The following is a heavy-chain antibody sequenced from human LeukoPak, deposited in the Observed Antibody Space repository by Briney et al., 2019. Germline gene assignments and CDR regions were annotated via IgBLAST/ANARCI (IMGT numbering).Heavy chain of an antibody. V-gene: IGHV4-61*02. CDR2: IYTSGST. CDR1: GGSISSGSYY. CDR3: ARGPGVGAHFDY. Sequence: SQTLSLTCTVSGGSISSGSYYWSWIRQPAGKGLEWIGRIYTSGSTNYNPSLKSRVTISVDTSKNQFSLKLSSVTAADTAVYYCARGPGVGAHFDYWGQGTLVTVSS. J-gene: IGHJ4*02. D-gene: IGHD1-26*01.